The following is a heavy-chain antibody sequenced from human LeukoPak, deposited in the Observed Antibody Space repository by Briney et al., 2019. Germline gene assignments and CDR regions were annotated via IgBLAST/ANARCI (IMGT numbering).Heavy chain of an antibody. CDR3: ARRLTQYDCFDP. CDR1: GDSISSNSVT. J-gene: IGHJ5*02. D-gene: IGHD2-2*01. CDR2: AYYRSTWYN. V-gene: IGHV6-1*01. Sequence: SQTLSLTCAISGDSISSNSVTWNWIRQSPSRGLEWLGRAYYRSTWYNDYAVSVRGRITVNPDTSKNQFSPHLNSVTPEDTAVYYCARRLTQYDCFDPWGQGILVTVSS.